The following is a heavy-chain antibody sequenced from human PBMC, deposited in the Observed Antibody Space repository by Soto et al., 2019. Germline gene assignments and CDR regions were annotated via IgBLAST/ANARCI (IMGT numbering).Heavy chain of an antibody. CDR1: GYTFTSYG. D-gene: IGHD2-15*01. CDR2: ISAYNGNT. V-gene: IGHV1-18*01. J-gene: IGHJ4*02. CDR3: ARLKVVVAATIDDYFDY. Sequence: VKVSCKASGYTFTSYGISWVRQAPGQGLEWMGWISAYNGNTNYAQKLQGRVTMTTDTSTSTAYMELRSLRSDDTAVYYCARLKVVVAATIDDYFDYWGQGTLVTVS.